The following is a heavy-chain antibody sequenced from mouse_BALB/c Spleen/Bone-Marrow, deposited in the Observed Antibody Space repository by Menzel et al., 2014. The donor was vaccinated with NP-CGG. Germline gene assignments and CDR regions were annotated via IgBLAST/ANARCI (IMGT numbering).Heavy chain of an antibody. CDR1: GYTFTSYY. V-gene: IGHV1S81*02. J-gene: IGHJ4*01. CDR3: TRLPH. Sequence: QVQLQQSGAELVKPGASVKLSCKASGYTFTSYYMYWVKRRPGQGLEWIGEINPSNGGTNFNEKFKSRATLTVDKSSSTAYMRLSSLTSEDSAVYYCTRLPHWGQGTSVTVSS. CDR2: INPSNGGT. D-gene: IGHD5-1*01.